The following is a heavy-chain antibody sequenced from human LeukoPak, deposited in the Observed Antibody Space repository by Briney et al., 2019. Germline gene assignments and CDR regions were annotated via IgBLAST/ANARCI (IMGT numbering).Heavy chain of an antibody. V-gene: IGHV3-48*01. CDR2: ISSSSSTI. Sequence: GGSLRLSCAASRFTFSSYSMNWVRQAPGKGLEWVSYISSSSSTIYYADSVKGRFTISRDNAKNSLYLQMNSLRAEDTAVYYCARVGYDSSGYYPSPFDYWGQGTLVTVSS. CDR3: ARVGYDSSGYYPSPFDY. CDR1: RFTFSSYS. D-gene: IGHD3-22*01. J-gene: IGHJ4*02.